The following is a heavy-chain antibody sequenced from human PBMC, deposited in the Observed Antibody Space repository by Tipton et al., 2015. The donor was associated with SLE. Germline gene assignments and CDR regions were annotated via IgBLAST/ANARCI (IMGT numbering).Heavy chain of an antibody. J-gene: IGHJ6*03. Sequence: SLRLSCAASGFTISTHSMTWVRQAPGKGLEWVSVIYAGGSTFYADSVKGRFTISRHSSKNTLYLQMNSLRPEDTAVYYCARESGVTIFGVAHMDVWGKGTTVTVSS. CDR1: GFTISTHS. V-gene: IGHV3-53*04. CDR3: ARESGVTIFGVAHMDV. CDR2: IYAGGST. D-gene: IGHD3-3*01.